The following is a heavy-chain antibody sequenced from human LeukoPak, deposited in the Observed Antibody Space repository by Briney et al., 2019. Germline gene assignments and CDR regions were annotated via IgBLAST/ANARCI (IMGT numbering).Heavy chain of an antibody. CDR2: IKTDGSEK. Sequence: GGSLRLSCEASGFTFSSYWMSWVRQAPGKGLEWVANIKTDGSEKYYVDSVKGRFTISRDNAKNSLYLQMNSLRVEDTAVYYCARDYTGYFPWGQGTLVIVSS. CDR1: GFTFSSYW. J-gene: IGHJ5*02. CDR3: ARDYTGYFP. D-gene: IGHD3-9*01. V-gene: IGHV3-7*03.